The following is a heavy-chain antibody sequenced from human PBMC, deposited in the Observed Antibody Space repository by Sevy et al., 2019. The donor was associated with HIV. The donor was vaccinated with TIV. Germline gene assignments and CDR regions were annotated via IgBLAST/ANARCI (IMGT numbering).Heavy chain of an antibody. CDR2: ISYDGSNK. D-gene: IGHD2-2*01. CDR3: ARDRYCISTSCYYYLDY. V-gene: IGHV3-30-3*01. Sequence: GGSLRLSCAASGFTFSSYAMHWVRQAPGKGLEWVAVISYDGSNKYYADSVKGRFTISRDNSKNTLYLQMNSLRAEDTAVYYCARDRYCISTSCYYYLDYWGQGTLVTVSS. CDR1: GFTFSSYA. J-gene: IGHJ4*02.